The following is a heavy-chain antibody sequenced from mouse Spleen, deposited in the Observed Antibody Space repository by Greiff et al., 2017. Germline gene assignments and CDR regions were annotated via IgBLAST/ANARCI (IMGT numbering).Heavy chain of an antibody. CDR2: INPSSGYT. CDR3: AREASTMIDY. CDR1: GYTFTSYT. D-gene: IGHD2-4*01. J-gene: IGHJ2*01. Sequence: VQLQQSGAELARPGASVKMSCKASGYTFTSYTMHWVKQRPGQGLEWIGYINPSSGYTKYNQKFKDKATLTADKSSSTAYMQLSSLTSEDSAVYYCAREASTMIDYWGQGTTLTVSS. V-gene: IGHV1-4*01.